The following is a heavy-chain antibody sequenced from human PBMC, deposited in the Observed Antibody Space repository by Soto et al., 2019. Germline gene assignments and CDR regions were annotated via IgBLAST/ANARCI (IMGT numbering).Heavy chain of an antibody. CDR1: GFTFSSYA. V-gene: IGHV3-23*01. Sequence: PGGSLRLSCAASGFTFSSYAMSWVRQAPGKGLEWVSAISGSGGSTYYADSVKGRFTISRDNSKNTLYLQMNSLRAEDTAVYYCAKDLSPHSSGWYYFDYWGQGTLVTVSS. J-gene: IGHJ4*02. D-gene: IGHD6-19*01. CDR2: ISGSGGST. CDR3: AKDLSPHSSGWYYFDY.